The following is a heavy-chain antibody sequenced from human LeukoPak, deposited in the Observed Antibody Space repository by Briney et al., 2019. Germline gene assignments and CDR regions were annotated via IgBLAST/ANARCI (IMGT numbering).Heavy chain of an antibody. Sequence: GGSLRLSCAASGFTVSSNYMAWVRQAPGKGLEWVSVIYSGGTIYYADSVKGRFTISRDNSKNTLYLQMNSLRAEDTAVYYCAKSNPGSSWGSIDYWGQGTLVTVSS. V-gene: IGHV3-53*01. CDR2: IYSGGTI. J-gene: IGHJ4*02. CDR1: GFTVSSNY. D-gene: IGHD6-13*01. CDR3: AKSNPGSSWGSIDY.